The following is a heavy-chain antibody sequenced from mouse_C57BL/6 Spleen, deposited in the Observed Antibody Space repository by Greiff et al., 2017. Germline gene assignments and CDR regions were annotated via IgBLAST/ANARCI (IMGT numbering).Heavy chain of an antibody. D-gene: IGHD1-1*02. CDR1: GFTFSDYY. CDR2: ISNGGGST. V-gene: IGHV5-12*01. J-gene: IGHJ3*01. CDR3: ARQGGSYGPWFAY. Sequence: EVQRVESGGGLVQPGGSLKLSCAASGFTFSDYYMYWVRQTPEKRLEWVAYISNGGGSTYYPDTVKGRFTNSRDNAKNTLYLQMSRLKSEDTAMYYCARQGGSYGPWFAYWGQGTLVTVSA.